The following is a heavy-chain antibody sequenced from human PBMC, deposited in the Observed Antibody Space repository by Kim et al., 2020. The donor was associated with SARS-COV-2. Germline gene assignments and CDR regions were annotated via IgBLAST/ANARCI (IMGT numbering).Heavy chain of an antibody. CDR1: GFTFSSYG. Sequence: GGSLRLSCAASGFTFSSYGMHWVRQAPGKGLEWVAVISYDGSNKYYADSVKGRFTISRDNSKNTLYLQMNSLRAEDTAVYYCAKDRTSSGWYGDYWGQGTLVTVSS. V-gene: IGHV3-30*18. CDR3: AKDRTSSGWYGDY. J-gene: IGHJ4*02. D-gene: IGHD6-19*01. CDR2: ISYDGSNK.